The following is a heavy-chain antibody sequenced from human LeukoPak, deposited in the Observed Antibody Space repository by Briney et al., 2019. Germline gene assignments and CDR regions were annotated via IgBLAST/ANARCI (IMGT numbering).Heavy chain of an antibody. Sequence: GGSLRLSCAASGFTFSGSAMHWVRQASGKGLEWVSRISTTATSYATAYAASVKGRFTISRDDSKNTAYLQMSSLKTEDTAVYYCSRHEYSSTWYEDYWGQGTLVTVSS. D-gene: IGHD6-13*01. CDR1: GFTFSGSA. J-gene: IGHJ4*02. V-gene: IGHV3-73*01. CDR2: ISTTATSYAT. CDR3: SRHEYSSTWYEDY.